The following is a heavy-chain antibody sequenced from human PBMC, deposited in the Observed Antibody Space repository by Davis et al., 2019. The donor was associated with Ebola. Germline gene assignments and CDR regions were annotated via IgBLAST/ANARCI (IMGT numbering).Heavy chain of an antibody. D-gene: IGHD3-16*01. CDR3: ARGGASSKYFDY. Sequence: PSETLSPTCTVSGGSVNNDFWSWIRQSPGKGLEWIGFISYTGTTNYNSSLKSRVTISVDTSKNQFSLKLSSVTAADTAIYYCARGGASSKYFDYWGQGSLVTVSS. CDR1: GGSVNNDF. J-gene: IGHJ4*02. V-gene: IGHV4-59*02. CDR2: ISYTGTT.